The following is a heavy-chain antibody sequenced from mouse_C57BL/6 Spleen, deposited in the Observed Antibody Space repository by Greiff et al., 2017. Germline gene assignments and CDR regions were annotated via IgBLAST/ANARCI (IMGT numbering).Heavy chain of an antibody. V-gene: IGHV1-82*01. Sequence: QVQLQQSGPELVKPGASVKISCKASGYAFSSSWMNWVKQRPGKGLEWIGRIYPGDGDTNYNGKFKGKATLTADKSSSTAYMQLSSLTSEDSAVYFCARGWDKGFDYWGQGTTLTVSS. J-gene: IGHJ2*01. CDR2: IYPGDGDT. D-gene: IGHD4-1*01. CDR3: ARGWDKGFDY. CDR1: GYAFSSSW.